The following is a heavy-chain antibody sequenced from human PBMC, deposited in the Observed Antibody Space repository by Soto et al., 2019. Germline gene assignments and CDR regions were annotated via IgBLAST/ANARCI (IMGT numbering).Heavy chain of an antibody. Sequence: SETLSLTCTVSGGSISRGDYYWSWIRQPPGKSLEWIGYIFYSGSTYYNPSLKSRVTISVDTSKNQFSLKLSSVTAADTAVYYCARAPYYYDSSGYSFDYWGQGTLVTVSS. J-gene: IGHJ4*02. V-gene: IGHV4-30-4*08. D-gene: IGHD3-22*01. CDR1: GGSISRGDYY. CDR3: ARAPYYYDSSGYSFDY. CDR2: IFYSGST.